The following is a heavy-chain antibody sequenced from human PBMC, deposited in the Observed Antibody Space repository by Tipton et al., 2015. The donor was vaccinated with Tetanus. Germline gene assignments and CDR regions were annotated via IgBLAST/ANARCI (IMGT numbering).Heavy chain of an antibody. CDR1: GGSFSDFY. V-gene: IGHV4-34*01. CDR2: INHSGSA. D-gene: IGHD3-3*01. Sequence: GLVKPSETLSLTCGVSGGSFSDFYWSWIRQSPGQGLVWIGEINHSGSANKNPSLKSRVTMSVDTSNKQFSLTLNSVTAADTAFYYCARGNNDFPKKGPFDYWGQGTLVIVSS. CDR3: ARGNNDFPKKGPFDY. J-gene: IGHJ4*02.